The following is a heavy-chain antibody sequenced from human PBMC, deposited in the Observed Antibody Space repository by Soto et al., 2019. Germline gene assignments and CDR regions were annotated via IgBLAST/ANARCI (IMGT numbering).Heavy chain of an antibody. D-gene: IGHD3-10*01. Sequence: QVQLVQSGAEVKKPGASVKVSCKASGYTFTSYGVSWVRQAPGQGLEWMGWLSGYNGNTNYAQKLQGRDTMTTDTSTSTAYMELRSLRSDDTAVYYCARAGKYYYGSGSPYYYGMDVWGQGITVTVSS. CDR3: ARAGKYYYGSGSPYYYGMDV. CDR2: LSGYNGNT. CDR1: GYTFTSYG. V-gene: IGHV1-18*04. J-gene: IGHJ6*02.